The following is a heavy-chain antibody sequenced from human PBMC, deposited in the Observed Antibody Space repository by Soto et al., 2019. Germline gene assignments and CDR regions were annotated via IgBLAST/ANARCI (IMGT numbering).Heavy chain of an antibody. CDR2: IYYSGST. J-gene: IGHJ4*02. V-gene: IGHV4-39*01. Sequence: QLQLQESGPGLVKPSETLSLTCTVSGGSISSSSYYWGWIRQPPGKGLEWIGSIYYSGSTYYNPSLKSRVTISVDTSKNQFSLKLSSVTAADTAVYYCLTVTATRHYFDYWGQGTLVTVSS. CDR3: LTVTATRHYFDY. CDR1: GGSISSSSYY. D-gene: IGHD2-21*02.